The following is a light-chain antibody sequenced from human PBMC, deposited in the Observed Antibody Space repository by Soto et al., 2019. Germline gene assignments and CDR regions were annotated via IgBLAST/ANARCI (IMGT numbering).Light chain of an antibody. J-gene: IGKJ5*01. Sequence: EIGLTQSPGTLSLSPGDRATLSCRASESVGSTYVAWYQQKPGQAPRLLIYAASTRATGISDRFSGSGSGTDFTLVISGLDPDDFAVYYCQHNGRSFGQGTRLEIK. V-gene: IGKV3-20*01. CDR2: AAS. CDR1: ESVGSTY. CDR3: QHNGRS.